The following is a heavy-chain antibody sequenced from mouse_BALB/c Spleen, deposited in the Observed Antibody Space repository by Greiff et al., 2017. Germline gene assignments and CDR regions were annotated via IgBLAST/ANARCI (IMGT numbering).Heavy chain of an antibody. D-gene: IGHD1-1*01. J-gene: IGHJ4*01. CDR3: ARHGITTVVAPGAMDY. V-gene: IGHV5-12-2*01. CDR2: ISNGGGST. CDR1: GFTFSSYT. Sequence: EVMLVESGGGLVQPGGSLKLSCAASGFTFSSYTMSWVRQTPEKRLEWVAYISNGGGSTYYPDTVKGRFTISRDNAKNTLYLQMSSLKSEDTAMYYCARHGITTVVAPGAMDYWGQGTSVTVSS.